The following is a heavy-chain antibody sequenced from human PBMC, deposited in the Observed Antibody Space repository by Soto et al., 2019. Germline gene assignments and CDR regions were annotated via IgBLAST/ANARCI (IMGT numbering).Heavy chain of an antibody. D-gene: IGHD2-15*01. Sequence: EVQLLESGGGLVQPGGSLRLSCAASGFTFSSYAMSWVRQAPGKGLEGVSAISGSGGSTYYADSVKGRFTSSRANSKDTLDLQLNSLRAGDTAVYYCAKFSMDIVLVVAATPCWYYFDYCGQVTLVTVSS. V-gene: IGHV3-23*01. CDR3: AKFSMDIVLVVAATPCWYYFDY. J-gene: IGHJ4*02. CDR2: ISGSGGST. CDR1: GFTFSSYA.